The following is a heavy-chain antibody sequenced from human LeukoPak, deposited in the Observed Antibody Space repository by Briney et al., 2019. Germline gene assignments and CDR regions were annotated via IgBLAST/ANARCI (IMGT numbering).Heavy chain of an antibody. CDR1: GFTVSSNY. D-gene: IGHD5-12*01. V-gene: IGHV3-53*01. Sequence: GGSLRLSCAASGFTVSSNYMSWVRQAPGKGLEWVSVIYSGGSTYYADSVKGRFTISRDNSKNTLYVQMNSLRAEDTAVYYCARARGYSGYESKWYYYGMDVWGQGTTVTVSS. CDR3: ARARGYSGYESKWYYYGMDV. CDR2: IYSGGST. J-gene: IGHJ6*02.